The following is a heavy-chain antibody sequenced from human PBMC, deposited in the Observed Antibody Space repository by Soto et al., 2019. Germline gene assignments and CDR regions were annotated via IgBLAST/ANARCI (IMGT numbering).Heavy chain of an antibody. Sequence: PGGSLRLSCAASEFTFSNHAMHWVRQAPGKGLEWVAVISYDGSNKYYADSVKGRFTISRDNSKNTLYLQMNSLRAEDTAVYYCAKELYERYYYYYGMDVWGQGTTVTVSS. J-gene: IGHJ6*02. CDR2: ISYDGSNK. CDR3: AKELYERYYYYYGMDV. CDR1: EFTFSNHA. D-gene: IGHD3-3*01. V-gene: IGHV3-30*18.